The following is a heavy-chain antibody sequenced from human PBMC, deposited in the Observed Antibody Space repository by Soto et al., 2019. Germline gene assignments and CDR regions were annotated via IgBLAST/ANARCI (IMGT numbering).Heavy chain of an antibody. CDR3: ATSLWFGTQPEI. D-gene: IGHD3-10*01. Sequence: KTSETLSITCAVHGGSVSNNYWTWFRQPPGKGLEWIGEISPIGTTKYIPSLKSRGTISVDTSRKQFFLKVTSVSAADTAVYYCATSLWFGTQPEIWGPGTLVTVSS. CDR1: GGSVSNNY. CDR2: ISPIGTT. J-gene: IGHJ4*02. V-gene: IGHV4-34*01.